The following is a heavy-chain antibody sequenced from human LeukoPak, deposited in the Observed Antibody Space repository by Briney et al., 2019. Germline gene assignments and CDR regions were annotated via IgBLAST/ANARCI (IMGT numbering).Heavy chain of an antibody. J-gene: IGHJ3*02. CDR2: IYHSGST. Sequence: SETLSLTCAVSGYSISSGYYWGWIRQPPGKGLEGIGSIYHSGSTYYNPSLKSRVTISVDTSKNQFSLKLSSVTAAETAVYYCARDYGDLSDGFDIWGQGTMVTVSS. CDR3: ARDYGDLSDGFDI. D-gene: IGHD4-17*01. V-gene: IGHV4-38-2*02. CDR1: GYSISSGYY.